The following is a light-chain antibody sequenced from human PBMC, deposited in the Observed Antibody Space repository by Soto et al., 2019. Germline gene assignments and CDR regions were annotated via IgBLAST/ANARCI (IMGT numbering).Light chain of an antibody. CDR2: DAS. J-gene: IGKJ4*01. CDR1: QSISIY. Sequence: EVLMTQSPATLSLSPGERATLSCRASQSISIYLAWYQQKPGQAPRLLIYDASRRATGIPARFSGSGSRTDFTLTISSLEPEDFAVYYCQHRASWPLTFGGGTKVDIK. V-gene: IGKV3-11*01. CDR3: QHRASWPLT.